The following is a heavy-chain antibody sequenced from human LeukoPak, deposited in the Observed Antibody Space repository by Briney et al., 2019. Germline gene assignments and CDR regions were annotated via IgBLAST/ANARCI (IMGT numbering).Heavy chain of an antibody. CDR2: IYYSGST. J-gene: IGHJ1*01. CDR1: GGSVSSGSYY. D-gene: IGHD6-19*01. Sequence: SETLSLTCIVSGGSVSSGSYYWSWIRQPPGKGLEWIGYIYYSGSTNYNPSFKSRVTISVDTSKNQFSLKLSSVTAADTAVYYCARGQQWLGAEYFQHWGQGTLVTVSS. V-gene: IGHV4-61*01. CDR3: ARGQQWLGAEYFQH.